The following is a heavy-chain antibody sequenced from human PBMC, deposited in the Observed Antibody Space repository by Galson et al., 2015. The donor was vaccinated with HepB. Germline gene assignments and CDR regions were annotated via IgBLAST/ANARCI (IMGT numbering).Heavy chain of an antibody. CDR2: IIGSGDNT. Sequence: LRLSSAASGITFGTYAMSWVRQAPGKGLEWVSGIIGSGDNTYYADSVKGRFTISRDNSKDTLYLQMNSLRAEDTAMYYCAKDVPPNDYGDLYWYFDLWGRGTLVTVSS. CDR1: GITFGTYA. J-gene: IGHJ2*01. V-gene: IGHV3-23*01. D-gene: IGHD4-17*01. CDR3: AKDVPPNDYGDLYWYFDL.